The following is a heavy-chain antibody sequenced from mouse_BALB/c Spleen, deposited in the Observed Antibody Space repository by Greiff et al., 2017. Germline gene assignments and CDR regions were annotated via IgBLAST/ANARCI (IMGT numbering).Heavy chain of an antibody. V-gene: IGHV14-3*02. CDR3: ARGSVPYYAMDY. D-gene: IGHD3-2*02. J-gene: IGHJ4*01. CDR1: GFNIKDTY. Sequence: EVKLQESGAELVKPGASVKLSCTASGFNIKDTYMHWVKQRPEQGLEWIGRIDPANGNTKYDPKFQGKATITADISSNTAYLQLSSLTSEDTAVYYCARGSVPYYAMDYWGQGTSVTVSS. CDR2: IDPANGNT.